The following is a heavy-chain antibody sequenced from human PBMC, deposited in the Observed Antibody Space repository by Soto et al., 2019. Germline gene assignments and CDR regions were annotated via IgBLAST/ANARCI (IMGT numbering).Heavy chain of an antibody. D-gene: IGHD2-2*01. CDR1: RIIFSSYT. CDR3: ATRFYDASSRGAFDF. J-gene: IGHJ3*01. CDR2: ISSDSVYI. Sequence: GSLRLSCAASRIIFSSYTMNWYLQAPGKELEWCSSISSDSVYIPYADSVQGRFTITRDNARNSLYLQMNSLRAEDTAVYYCATRFYDASSRGAFDFWGQGTRGTVSS. V-gene: IGHV3-21*01.